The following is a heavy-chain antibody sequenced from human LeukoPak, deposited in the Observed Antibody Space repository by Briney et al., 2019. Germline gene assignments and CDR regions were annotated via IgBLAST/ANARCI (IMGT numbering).Heavy chain of an antibody. Sequence: SETLSLTCTVSGGSISTYYWSWIRQPPGKGLEWIGYIYYTGSTNYNPSLKSRVTISVDTSKNQFSLKLSSVTAADTAVYYCAREYYYDSSGYSPSFDYWGQGTLVTVSS. D-gene: IGHD3-22*01. CDR1: GGSISTYY. V-gene: IGHV4-59*01. CDR3: AREYYYDSSGYSPSFDY. CDR2: IYYTGST. J-gene: IGHJ4*02.